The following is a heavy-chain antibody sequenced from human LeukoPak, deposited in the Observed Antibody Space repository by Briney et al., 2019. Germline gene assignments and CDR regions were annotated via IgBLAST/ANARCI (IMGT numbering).Heavy chain of an antibody. D-gene: IGHD1-26*01. CDR2: IYYSGST. V-gene: IGHV4-59*01. Sequence: SETLSLTCTVSGGSISSYYWSWIRQPPGKGLEWIGYIYYSGSTNYNPSLKSRVTISVDTSKNQFSLKLSSVTAADTAVYYCARSGSFIDAFDIWGQGTMVTVSS. CDR3: ARSGSFIDAFDI. CDR1: GGSISSYY. J-gene: IGHJ3*02.